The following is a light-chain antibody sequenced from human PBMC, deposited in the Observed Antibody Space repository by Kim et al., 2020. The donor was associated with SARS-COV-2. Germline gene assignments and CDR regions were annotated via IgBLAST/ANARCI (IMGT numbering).Light chain of an antibody. CDR1: RSIDSW. CDR3: QQYTSNPLT. CDR2: MAS. J-gene: IGKJ4*01. Sequence: DIQMTQSPSTLSASVGDRVTITCRASRSIDSWLAWYQQKPGKAPNLLIYMASALESGVPSRFSGSGSGTEFTLTISSLQPDHSAVYYWQQYTSNPLTFGGGTKVEIK. V-gene: IGKV1-5*03.